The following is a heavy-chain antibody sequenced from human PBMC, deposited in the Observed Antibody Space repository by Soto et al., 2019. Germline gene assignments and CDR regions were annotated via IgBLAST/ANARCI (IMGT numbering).Heavy chain of an antibody. CDR3: ARGSNGIAAHMDV. D-gene: IGHD6-6*01. Sequence: ASVKVSCKASGYNFISYGISWVRQAPGQGLEWVGWISPYNSNTNYAQRLQGRVTVTADTSTSTAYMELRSLRSDDTAVYYCARGSNGIAAHMDVWGQGTTVTVSS. CDR1: GYNFISYG. V-gene: IGHV1-18*01. J-gene: IGHJ6*02. CDR2: ISPYNSNT.